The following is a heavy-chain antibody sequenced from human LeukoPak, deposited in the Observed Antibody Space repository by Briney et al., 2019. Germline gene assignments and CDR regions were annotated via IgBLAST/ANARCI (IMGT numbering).Heavy chain of an antibody. D-gene: IGHD5-18*01. J-gene: IGHJ6*02. CDR2: ISSNGSTI. CDR1: GFTFSDYY. Sequence: GGSLRLSCAASGFTFSDYYMSWIRQAPGKGLEWVSYISSNGSTIYYADSVKGRFTISRDNAKNSLYLQMNSLRAEDTAVYYCARGKDTAMVSRYYYYGMDVWGQGTTVTVSS. CDR3: ARGKDTAMVSRYYYYGMDV. V-gene: IGHV3-11*01.